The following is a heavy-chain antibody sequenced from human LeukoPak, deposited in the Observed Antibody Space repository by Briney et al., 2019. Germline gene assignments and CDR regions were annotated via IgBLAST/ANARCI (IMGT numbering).Heavy chain of an antibody. CDR1: GFTFSNAW. CDR2: IKSKTDGGTT. V-gene: IGHV3-15*01. Sequence: GGSLRLSCAASGFTFSNAWMSWVRQAPGKGLEWVGRIKSKTDGGTTDYAAPVKDRFTISRDDSKNTLYLQMNSLKTEDTTVYYCTSIVVVPAAEHQTIVVVVAANDYWGQGTLVTVSS. D-gene: IGHD2-15*01. CDR3: TSIVVVPAAEHQTIVVVVAANDY. J-gene: IGHJ4*02.